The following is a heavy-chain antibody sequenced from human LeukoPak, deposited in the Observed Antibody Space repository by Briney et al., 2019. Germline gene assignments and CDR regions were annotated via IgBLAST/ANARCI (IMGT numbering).Heavy chain of an antibody. Sequence: SGGSLRLSCAASGFTFSSYSMNWVRQAPGKGLEWVSYISSSSSTIYYADSVKGRFTISRDNSKKTLFLQVNSLRAEDTAVYFCAKNIGDQLLCGFNYWGQGIVVTVSS. CDR2: ISSSSSTI. V-gene: IGHV3-48*01. CDR3: AKNIGDQLLCGFNY. D-gene: IGHD2-2*01. J-gene: IGHJ4*02. CDR1: GFTFSSYS.